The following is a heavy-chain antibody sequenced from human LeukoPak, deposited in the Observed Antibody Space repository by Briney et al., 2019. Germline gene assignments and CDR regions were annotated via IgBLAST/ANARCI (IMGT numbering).Heavy chain of an antibody. V-gene: IGHV1-18*01. J-gene: IGHJ3*02. D-gene: IGHD3-10*01. Sequence: ASVKVSCKASGYTFTSYGISWVRQAPGQGLEWMGWISAYNGNTNYAQKLQGRVTMTTDTSTSTAYMELRSLGSDDTAVYYCAGDQDYYGSGSFYAFDIWGQGTMVTVSS. CDR2: ISAYNGNT. CDR1: GYTFTSYG. CDR3: AGDQDYYGSGSFYAFDI.